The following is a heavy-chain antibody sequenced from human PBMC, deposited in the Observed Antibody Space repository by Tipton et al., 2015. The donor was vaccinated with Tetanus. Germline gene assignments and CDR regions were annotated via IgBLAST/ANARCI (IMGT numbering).Heavy chain of an antibody. V-gene: IGHV1-18*01. Sequence: QLVQSGAEVKKPGASVKVSCKASGYTFTSYGISWVRQVPGQGLGWMGWISAYNGNTNYAQKLQGRVTMTTDTSTSTAYMELRSLRSDDTAVYYCARDPRNGIAAAAWFDPWGQGTLVTVSS. D-gene: IGHD6-13*01. CDR1: GYTFTSYG. CDR3: ARDPRNGIAAAAWFDP. J-gene: IGHJ5*02. CDR2: ISAYNGNT.